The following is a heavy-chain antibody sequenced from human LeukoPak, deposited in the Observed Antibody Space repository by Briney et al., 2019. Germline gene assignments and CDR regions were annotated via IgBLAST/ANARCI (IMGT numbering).Heavy chain of an antibody. J-gene: IGHJ4*02. CDR2: IMPIFGTP. CDR1: GGSFNNYA. Sequence: SVKVSCKTSGGSFNNYAINWVRQAPGQRPEWVGGIMPIFGTPTYAQKFQGRVTITADTSTSTAYMEVSSLRSQDTAVYYCARGIRSSDTTVLLAYWGQGTLVTVSS. D-gene: IGHD6-19*01. V-gene: IGHV1-69*06. CDR3: ARGIRSSDTTVLLAY.